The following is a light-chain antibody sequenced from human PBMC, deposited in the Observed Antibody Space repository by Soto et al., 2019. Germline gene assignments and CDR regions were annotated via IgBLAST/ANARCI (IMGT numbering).Light chain of an antibody. CDR2: WAS. V-gene: IGKV4-1*01. Sequence: DIVMTQSPDSLAVSLGERATINCKSSQSVLYSSNNNNYLAWYQQKPGQPPKLLIYWASTRESGVPDRFSGSGSGTDFTLTISSLQAEDVAVYYCQQYIRWPLTFGGGTKVEIK. CDR1: QSVLYSSNNNNY. CDR3: QQYIRWPLT. J-gene: IGKJ4*01.